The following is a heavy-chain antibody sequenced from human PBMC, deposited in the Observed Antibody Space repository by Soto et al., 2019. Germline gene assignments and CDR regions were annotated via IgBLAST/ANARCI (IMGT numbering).Heavy chain of an antibody. V-gene: IGHV1-18*04. Sequence: ASVKVSWKTSDYTFTSYGISWVRQAPGQGLEWMGWISSYNGKTNYAQKFQGRVTMTTDTSTSTAYMELRSLRSDDTAVYYWARDRVNMVRVAGGRGLRDPFDIWGQGTLVTVSS. CDR2: ISSYNGKT. CDR3: ARDRVNMVRVAGGRGLRDPFDI. J-gene: IGHJ3*02. CDR1: DYTFTSYG. D-gene: IGHD3-10*01.